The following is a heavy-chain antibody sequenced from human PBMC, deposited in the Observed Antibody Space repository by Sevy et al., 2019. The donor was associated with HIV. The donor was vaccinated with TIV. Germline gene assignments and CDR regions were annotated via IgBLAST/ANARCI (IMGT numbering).Heavy chain of an antibody. V-gene: IGHV3-15*01. CDR1: GFTFSNAW. D-gene: IGHD2-15*01. J-gene: IGHJ4*02. CDR3: NTEHFRYCSGGTCLSSDF. CDR2: IRSKRDGETT. Sequence: GGSLRLSCAASGFTFSNAWMNWVRQAPGKGLEWVGRIRSKRDGETTDDAAPVKGRFTISREDSKNTLYLKMNNLKTEDTGVYYCNTEHFRYCSGGTCLSSDFWGQGTLVTVSS.